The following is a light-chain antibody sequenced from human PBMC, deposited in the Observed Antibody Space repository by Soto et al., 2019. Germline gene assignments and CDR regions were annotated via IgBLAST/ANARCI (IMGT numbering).Light chain of an antibody. CDR1: QSIRTC. Sequence: DIQITQSPSTLSAFVGDRVTITCRASQSIRTCLAWYRHKPGKAPKLLIYDASSLASGVPSRFSGSGSGAEFTLTITSLQPDDFATYHCQQCNGYPLTFGGGTKVDIK. V-gene: IGKV1-5*01. CDR3: QQCNGYPLT. J-gene: IGKJ4*01. CDR2: DAS.